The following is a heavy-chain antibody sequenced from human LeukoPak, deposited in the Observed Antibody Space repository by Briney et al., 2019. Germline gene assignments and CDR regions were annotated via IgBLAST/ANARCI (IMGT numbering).Heavy chain of an antibody. J-gene: IGHJ3*02. V-gene: IGHV3-48*02. Sequence: PGGSLRLSCAAAGFTFGSYSMNWVRQAPGKGLEWVSYISSSSSTIYYADSVKGRFTISRDNAKNSLYLQMNSLRDEDTAVYHCARERDTFTTMIVVVISDRPDAFDIWGQGTMVTVSS. CDR2: ISSSSSTI. CDR3: ARERDTFTTMIVVVISDRPDAFDI. CDR1: GFTFGSYS. D-gene: IGHD3-22*01.